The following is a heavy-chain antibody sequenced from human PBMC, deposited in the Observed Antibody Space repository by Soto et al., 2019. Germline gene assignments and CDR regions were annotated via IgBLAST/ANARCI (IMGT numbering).Heavy chain of an antibody. Sequence: PSETLSLTCTVSGGSISSGGYYWNWSRRHPGKVRGWIVYIWYIGSTGYNPSLKSRVAISRDTGENQFSLRLSSVTAEDTAVYYCARSVFPWGQGTLVTVSS. J-gene: IGHJ5*02. CDR2: IWYIGST. CDR1: GGSISSGGYY. CDR3: ARSVFP. V-gene: IGHV4-31*03.